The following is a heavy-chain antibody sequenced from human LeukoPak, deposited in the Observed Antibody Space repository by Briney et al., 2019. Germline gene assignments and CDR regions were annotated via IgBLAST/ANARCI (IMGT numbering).Heavy chain of an antibody. Sequence: ASVKVSCKASGYTFTSYYMHWVRQAPGQGLEWMGIINPSGGSTSYAQKLQGRVTMTRDTSTSTVYMELSSLRSEDTAVYYCAREDYDSSGYYYYFDYWGQGTLVTVSS. D-gene: IGHD3-22*01. CDR3: AREDYDSSGYYYYFDY. J-gene: IGHJ4*02. CDR2: INPSGGST. V-gene: IGHV1-46*01. CDR1: GYTFTSYY.